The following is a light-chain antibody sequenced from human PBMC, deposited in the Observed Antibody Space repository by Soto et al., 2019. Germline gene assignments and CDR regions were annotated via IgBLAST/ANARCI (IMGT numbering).Light chain of an antibody. J-gene: IGKJ1*01. CDR3: QQRSNWPPWT. CDR2: DAS. Sequence: EIVLTQSPATLSLSPGERATLSCRASQSVSSYLAWYQQKPGQAPRLLIYDASNRATGIPARFSGSGSGTAFTLPISRLEPEDFAVYYCQQRSNWPPWTFGQGTKVEIK. V-gene: IGKV3-11*01. CDR1: QSVSSY.